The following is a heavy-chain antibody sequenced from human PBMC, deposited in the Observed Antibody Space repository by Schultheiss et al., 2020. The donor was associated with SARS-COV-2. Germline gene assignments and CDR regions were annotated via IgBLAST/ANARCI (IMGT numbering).Heavy chain of an antibody. Sequence: SETLSLTCTVSGGSVSSGSYYWSWIRQPAGKGLEWIGRIYTSGTNGNPSLKSRVTISVDTSKNQFSLKLSSVTAADTAVYYCARSYYDFWSGYYFDYWGQGTLVTVSS. V-gene: IGHV4-61*02. D-gene: IGHD3-3*01. CDR1: GGSVSSGSYY. CDR3: ARSYYDFWSGYYFDY. CDR2: IYTSGT. J-gene: IGHJ4*02.